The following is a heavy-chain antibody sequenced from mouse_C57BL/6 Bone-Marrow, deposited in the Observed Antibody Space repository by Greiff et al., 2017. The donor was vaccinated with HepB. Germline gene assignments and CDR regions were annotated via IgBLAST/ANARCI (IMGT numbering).Heavy chain of an antibody. D-gene: IGHD2-3*01. J-gene: IGHJ4*01. CDR1: GYSFTGYY. CDR2: INPSTGGT. Sequence: EVKLQQSGPELVKPGASVKISCKASGYSFTGYYMNWVKQSPEKSLEWIGEINPSTGGTTYNQKFKAKATLTVDKSSSTAYMQLKSLTSEDSAVYYCAKRRIYDGYYVFYYAMDYWGQGTSVTVSS. CDR3: AKRRIYDGYYVFYYAMDY. V-gene: IGHV1-42*01.